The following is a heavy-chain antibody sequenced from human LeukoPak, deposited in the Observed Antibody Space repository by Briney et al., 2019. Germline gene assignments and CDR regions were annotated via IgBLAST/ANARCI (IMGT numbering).Heavy chain of an antibody. CDR3: ARAPMVRGVILAYYMYV. D-gene: IGHD3-10*01. J-gene: IGHJ6*03. CDR1: GGSFSGYY. CDR2: IYYSGST. Sequence: SETLSLTCAVYGGSFSGYYWSWIRQPPGKGLEWIGYIYYSGSTNYNPSLKSRVTISVDTSKNQFSLKLSSVTAADTAVYYCARAPMVRGVILAYYMYVWGKGTTVTVSS. V-gene: IGHV4-59*01.